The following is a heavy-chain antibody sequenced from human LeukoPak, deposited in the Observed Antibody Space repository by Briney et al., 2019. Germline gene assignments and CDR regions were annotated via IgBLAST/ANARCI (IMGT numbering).Heavy chain of an antibody. CDR1: GFTFSSYG. D-gene: IGHD3-22*01. J-gene: IGHJ6*02. V-gene: IGHV3-30*18. Sequence: PGGSLRLSCAASGFTFSSYGMHWVRQAPGKGLEWVASISHDGSNKYYADSVRGRFTISRDNSKNTLYLQMNSLRAEDTAVYSCAKEAYYYDSRGYHNYYYYGMDVWGQGTTVTVSS. CDR3: AKEAYYYDSRGYHNYYYYGMDV. CDR2: ISHDGSNK.